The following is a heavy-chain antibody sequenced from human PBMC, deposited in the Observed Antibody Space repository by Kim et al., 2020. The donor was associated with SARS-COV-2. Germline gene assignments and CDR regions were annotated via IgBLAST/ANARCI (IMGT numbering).Heavy chain of an antibody. J-gene: IGHJ5*02. CDR3: GRWRITIFGVVGGNWFDP. CDR1: GFTFSSYW. CDR2: INSDGSST. V-gene: IGHV3-74*01. Sequence: GGSLRLSCAASGFTFSSYWMHWVRQAPGKGLVWVSRINSDGSSTNYADSVKGRFTISRDNGKNTLYLQMNSLRAEDTAVYYCGRWRITIFGVVGGNWFDPGAQGTLLSVSS. D-gene: IGHD3-3*01.